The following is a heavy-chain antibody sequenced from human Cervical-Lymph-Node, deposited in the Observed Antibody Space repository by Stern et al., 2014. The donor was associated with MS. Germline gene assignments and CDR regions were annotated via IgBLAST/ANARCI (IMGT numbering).Heavy chain of an antibody. J-gene: IGHJ4*02. CDR1: GGSFSGYY. V-gene: IGHV4-34*01. D-gene: IGHD3-10*01. CDR2: INHSGST. Sequence: QVQLQQWGAGLLKPSETLSLTCAVYGGSFSGYYWSWIRQPPGKGLEWIGEINHSGSTNYNPSLKSRVTISGDTSKNQFSLKLSSVTAADTAVYYCARGRRGLIRGVSDYWGQGTLVTVSS. CDR3: ARGRRGLIRGVSDY.